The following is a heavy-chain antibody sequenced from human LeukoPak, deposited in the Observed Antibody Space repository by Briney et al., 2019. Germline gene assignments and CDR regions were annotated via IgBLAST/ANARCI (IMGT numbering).Heavy chain of an antibody. V-gene: IGHV3-23*01. J-gene: IGHJ4*02. D-gene: IGHD2-21*02. CDR3: AKAYCGGDCYSGVDFFDY. CDR2: ISGSGGST. CDR1: GFTFSSYA. Sequence: PGGSLRLPCAASGFTFSSYAMSWVRQAPGKGLEWVSAISGSGGSTYYADSVKGRFTISRDNSKNTLYLQMNSLRAEDTAVYYCAKAYCGGDCYSGVDFFDYWGQGTLVTVSS.